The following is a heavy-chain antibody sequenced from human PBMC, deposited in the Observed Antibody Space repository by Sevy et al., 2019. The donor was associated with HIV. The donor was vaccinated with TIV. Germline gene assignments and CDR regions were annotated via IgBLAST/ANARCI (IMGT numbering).Heavy chain of an antibody. CDR1: VFTFSSYS. V-gene: IGHV3-21*01. CDR2: ISSSSSYI. J-gene: IGHJ3*02. Sequence: GGSLRLSCAASVFTFSSYSKNWVRQAPGKGLEWVSSISSSSSYIYYADSVKGRFTISRDNAKNSLYLQMNSLRAEDTAVYYCARGGMITFGGVLGAFDIWGQGTMVTVSS. D-gene: IGHD3-16*01. CDR3: ARGGMITFGGVLGAFDI.